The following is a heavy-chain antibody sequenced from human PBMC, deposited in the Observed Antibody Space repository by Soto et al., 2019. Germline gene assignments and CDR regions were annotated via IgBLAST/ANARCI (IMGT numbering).Heavy chain of an antibody. CDR3: AKGSCSGGSCFRFDY. Sequence: GGPLRLSCPASGFTFTAYAMSWVRQAPGKGLEWISIISGRGDDTNYADSVKGRFTISRDNSKNTVYLQMNSLRAEDTAIYYCAKGSCSGGSCFRFDYWGQGTLVTVSS. CDR2: ISGRGDDT. CDR1: GFTFTAYA. J-gene: IGHJ4*02. D-gene: IGHD2-15*01. V-gene: IGHV3-23*01.